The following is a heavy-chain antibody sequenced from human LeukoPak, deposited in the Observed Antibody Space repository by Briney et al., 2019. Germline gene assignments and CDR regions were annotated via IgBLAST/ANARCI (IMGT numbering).Heavy chain of an antibody. CDR1: GLTLSSYE. J-gene: IGHJ4*02. V-gene: IGHV3-48*03. Sequence: PGGSLRLSCAAPGLTLSSYEMNWVRQAPGKGLEWVSYICRSGRTIYYADSVKGRFTISRDNAKNLLYLQMNSLRAEDTAVYYCASDQDNSGYYPRTFDHWGQGTPVTVSS. CDR3: ASDQDNSGYYPRTFDH. D-gene: IGHD3-22*01. CDR2: ICRSGRTI.